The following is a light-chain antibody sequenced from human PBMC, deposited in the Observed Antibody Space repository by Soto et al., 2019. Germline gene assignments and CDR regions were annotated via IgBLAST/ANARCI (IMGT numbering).Light chain of an antibody. Sequence: EIVLTQSPGALSLSPGERATLSCRASQRITNNFLAWFQQKPGLAPRPLIHGASTRASGVPGRFSGGGSGTDFVLTISRLEPEDFAVYYCQQYGRSPFTFGQGTKLQIK. J-gene: IGKJ2*01. CDR1: QRITNNF. V-gene: IGKV3-20*01. CDR3: QQYGRSPFT. CDR2: GAS.